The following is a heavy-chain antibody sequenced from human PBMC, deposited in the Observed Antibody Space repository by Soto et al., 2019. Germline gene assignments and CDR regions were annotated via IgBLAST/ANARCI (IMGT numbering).Heavy chain of an antibody. J-gene: IGHJ6*02. CDR2: ISAAGDP. CDR3: ARTVRDFYGLDV. Sequence: EVQLVESGGGLVQPGGSLRLSCEASGFTFSNYDMHWVRQGTGKGLEWVSGISAAGDPDYADSVEGRFTIISEKAKNAVFLQMSSLRVGDSALYYCARTVRDFYGLDVWGQGTTVIVS. CDR1: GFTFSNYD. V-gene: IGHV3-13*05.